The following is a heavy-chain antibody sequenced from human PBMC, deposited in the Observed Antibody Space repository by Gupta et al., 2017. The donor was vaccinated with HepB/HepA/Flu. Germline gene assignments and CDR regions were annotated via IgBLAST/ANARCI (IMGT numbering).Heavy chain of an antibody. J-gene: IGHJ6*02. Sequence: QVQLVQSGAEVKKPGASVKVSCKASGYTFTSYGISWVRKAPGQGLEWMGWISAYNGNTNYAQKLQGRVTMTTDTSTSTACMELRSLRSDDTAVYYCARVRGVYGYYYYYGMDVWGQGTTVTVSS. CDR2: ISAYNGNT. CDR1: GYTFTSYG. D-gene: IGHD5/OR15-5a*01. V-gene: IGHV1-18*01. CDR3: ARVRGVYGYYYYYGMDV.